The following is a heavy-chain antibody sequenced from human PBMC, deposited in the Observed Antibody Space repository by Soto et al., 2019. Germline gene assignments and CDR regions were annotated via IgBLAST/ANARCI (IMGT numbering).Heavy chain of an antibody. CDR2: IKQDGSEK. CDR3: ARREGTIFGVVTYYYYYYMDV. J-gene: IGHJ6*03. V-gene: IGHV3-7*01. Sequence: GGSLRLSCAASGFTFSSYWMSWVRQAPGKGLEWVANIKQDGSEKYYVDSVKGRFIISRDNAKNSLYLQMNSLRAEDTAVYYCARREGTIFGVVTYYYYYYMDVWGKGTTVTVSS. CDR1: GFTFSSYW. D-gene: IGHD3-3*01.